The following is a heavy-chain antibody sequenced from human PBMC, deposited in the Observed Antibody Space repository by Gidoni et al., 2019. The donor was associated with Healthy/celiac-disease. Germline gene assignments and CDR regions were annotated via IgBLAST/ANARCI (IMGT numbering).Heavy chain of an antibody. CDR1: GFTFSSYS. CDR2: ISSSSSYI. CDR3: ARALRGDDILSYYYGMDV. Sequence: EVQLVESGGGLVKPGGSLRPSCAASGFTFSSYSMNWVRQAPGKGLEWVSSISSSSSYIYYADSVKGRFTISRDNAKNSLYLQMNSLRAEDTAVYYCARALRGDDILSYYYGMDVWGQGTTVTVSS. J-gene: IGHJ6*02. V-gene: IGHV3-21*01. D-gene: IGHD3-9*01.